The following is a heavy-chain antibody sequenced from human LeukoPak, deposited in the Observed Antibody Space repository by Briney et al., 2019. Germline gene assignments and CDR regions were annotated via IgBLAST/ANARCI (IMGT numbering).Heavy chain of an antibody. CDR3: AREILRFDI. V-gene: IGHV7-4-1*02. CDR2: INTDSGNP. J-gene: IGHJ3*02. Sequence: ASVKVSCKASGYSFNSQGMNWVRQAPGQGLEWMGWINTDSGNPAYAQGFTGRFVFSLDSSVSTAYLQISNLMPEDTAKYYCAREILRFDIWGQGTMVTVSS. CDR1: GYSFNSQG.